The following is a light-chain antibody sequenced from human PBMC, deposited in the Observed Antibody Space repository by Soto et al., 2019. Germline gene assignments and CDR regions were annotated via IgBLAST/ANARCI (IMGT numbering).Light chain of an antibody. CDR1: QSIDSY. Sequence: DIQMTQSPSSLSASVGDRVTITCRASQSIDSYLNWYQQKPGKAPKLLICAASSFQSGVPSRFSGSGSGTDFTLTISSLQPEDSATYYCQQSYSTLTFGGGTKVDIK. V-gene: IGKV1-39*01. CDR3: QQSYSTLT. J-gene: IGKJ4*01. CDR2: AAS.